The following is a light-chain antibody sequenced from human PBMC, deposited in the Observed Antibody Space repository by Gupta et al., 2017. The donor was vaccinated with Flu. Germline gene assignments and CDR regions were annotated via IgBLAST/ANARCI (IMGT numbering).Light chain of an antibody. CDR2: DAS. CDR1: QGIDIY. J-gene: IGKJ4*01. V-gene: IGKV3-11*01. CDR3: QQRKDWSPLT. Sequence: ATLSLSPGERATLSCRASQGIDIYLAWYQQRPGQAPRLLIYDASNRDTGIPPRFSGSGSGTDFTLTISSREPEDFAVYYCQQRKDWSPLTFGGGTKVEIK.